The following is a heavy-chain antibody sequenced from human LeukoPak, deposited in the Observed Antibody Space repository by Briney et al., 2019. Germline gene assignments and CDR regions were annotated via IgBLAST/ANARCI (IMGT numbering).Heavy chain of an antibody. CDR2: IVVGSGNT. Sequence: KAGASVNVSCKSSGYTFTTYGLTWVRQAPGQRLEWIGWIVVGSGNTNYAQKFQERVTITRDMSTSTAYMELSSLRSEDTAVYYCAAVSYDSSGYEAFDIWGQGTMVTVSS. V-gene: IGHV1-58*01. J-gene: IGHJ3*02. D-gene: IGHD3-22*01. CDR3: AAVSYDSSGYEAFDI. CDR1: GYTFTTYG.